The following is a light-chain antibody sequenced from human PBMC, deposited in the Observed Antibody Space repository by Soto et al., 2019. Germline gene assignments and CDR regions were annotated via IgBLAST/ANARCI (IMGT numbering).Light chain of an antibody. CDR2: ADS. J-gene: IGLJ1*01. Sequence: SVRTRAPAGSVGPREKVAIPLLWSGSNTGKNYVSWYQQLPGTAPKLLIYADSRRPSGIPDRFSGSKSGTSATLGITGLQTGDEADYYCGSWDSSLSAVVFGTGTKVTV. CDR3: GSWDSSLSAVV. CDR1: GSNTGKNY. V-gene: IGLV1-51*02.